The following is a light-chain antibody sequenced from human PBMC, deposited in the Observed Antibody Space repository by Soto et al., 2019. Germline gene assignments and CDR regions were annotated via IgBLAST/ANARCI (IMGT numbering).Light chain of an antibody. J-gene: IGKJ1*01. CDR1: QSISSW. V-gene: IGKV1-5*01. Sequence: DIQMTQSPSTLSASVGDRVTITCRASQSISSWLAWYQQKPGKAPKLLIYDASSLESGVPSRFSGSGSGTEFTLTISSLQPDYFATYYCQQYNSNPETFGQGTKVEIK. CDR3: QQYNSNPET. CDR2: DAS.